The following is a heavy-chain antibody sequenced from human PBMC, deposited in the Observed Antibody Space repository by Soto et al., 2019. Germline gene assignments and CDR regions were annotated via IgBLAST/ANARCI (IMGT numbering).Heavy chain of an antibody. V-gene: IGHV5-51*01. D-gene: IGHD6-19*01. J-gene: IGHJ6*02. Sequence: GESLKISCKGSGYSFTSYWIGWVRQMPGKGLEWMGIIYPGDSDTRYSPSFQGQVTISADKSISTAYLQWSSLKASDTAMYYCARCRRGYSSSYYGMDVWGQGTTVTVSS. CDR3: ARCRRGYSSSYYGMDV. CDR2: IYPGDSDT. CDR1: GYSFTSYW.